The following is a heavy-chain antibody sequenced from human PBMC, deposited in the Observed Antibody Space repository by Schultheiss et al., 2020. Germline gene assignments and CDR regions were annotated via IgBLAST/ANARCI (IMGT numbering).Heavy chain of an antibody. Sequence: SETLSLTCTVSGGSISSGDYYWSWIRQPPGKGLEWIGYIYYSGSTYYNPSLKSRVTISVDTSKNQFSLKLSSVTAADTAVYYCARDHDQLPPRGVNWFDPGGQGTLVTVSS. V-gene: IGHV4-30-4*01. CDR1: GGSISSGDYY. CDR3: ARDHDQLPPRGVNWFDP. J-gene: IGHJ5*02. D-gene: IGHD2-2*01. CDR2: IYYSGST.